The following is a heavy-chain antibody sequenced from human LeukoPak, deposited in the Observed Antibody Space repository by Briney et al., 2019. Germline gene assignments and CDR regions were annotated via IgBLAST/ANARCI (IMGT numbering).Heavy chain of an antibody. V-gene: IGHV3-23*01. CDR1: GFTFSNYA. D-gene: IGHD2-15*01. CDR3: ARQLGYCSDGSCYFDY. J-gene: IGHJ4*02. CDR2: ISGSGGST. Sequence: GGSLSLSCAASGFTFSNYAMSWVRQAPGRGLEWVSAISGSGGSTYYADSVKGRFTISRDNSKNTLHLQMNSLRAEDTAVYHCARQLGYCSDGSCYFDYWGQGTLVPVSS.